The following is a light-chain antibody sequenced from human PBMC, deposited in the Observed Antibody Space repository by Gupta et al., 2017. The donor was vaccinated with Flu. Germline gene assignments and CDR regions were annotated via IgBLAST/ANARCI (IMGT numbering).Light chain of an antibody. J-gene: IGLJ2*01. CDR1: SSGVGGCNS. V-gene: IGLV2-8*01. CDR2: EVS. Sequence: SATISCAGTSSGVGGCNSVYWYQHHPGKAHKLMVYEVSKRPSGVPGRFSGSKSDNTATLTVSEHKAEDEADYYGGSDAGSNQYVFGGGTKVTVL. CDR3: GSDAGSNQYV.